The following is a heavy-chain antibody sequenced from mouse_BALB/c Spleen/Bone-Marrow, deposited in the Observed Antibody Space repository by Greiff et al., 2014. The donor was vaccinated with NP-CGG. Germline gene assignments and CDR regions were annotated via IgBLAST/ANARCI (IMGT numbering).Heavy chain of an antibody. Sequence: QVQLQQSGAELVRPGTSVKMSCKAAGYTFTNYWIGWGKQRPGHGLEGIGDIYPGGGYTNYNEKFKGKATLTADTSSSTAYMQLSSLTSEDSAIYYCARGYGSSSYDTDYWGQGTSVTVSS. J-gene: IGHJ4*01. D-gene: IGHD1-1*01. CDR1: GYTFTNYW. CDR2: IYPGGGYT. CDR3: ARGYGSSSYDTDY. V-gene: IGHV1-63*02.